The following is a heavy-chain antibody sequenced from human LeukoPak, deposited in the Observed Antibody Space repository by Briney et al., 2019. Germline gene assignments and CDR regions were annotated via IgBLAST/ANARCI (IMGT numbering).Heavy chain of an antibody. CDR1: GFTFSSYA. CDR3: ARAPDMVVTPYYFDY. V-gene: IGHV3-64*01. D-gene: IGHD4/OR15-4a*01. Sequence: GGSLRLSCAAFGFTFSSYAMHWVRQAPGKGLEYVSGISSNGHTTYYANSAKGRFTISRDNSKNTLYLQMGSLRAEDMAFYYCARAPDMVVTPYYFDYWGQGTLVTVSS. J-gene: IGHJ4*02. CDR2: ISSNGHTT.